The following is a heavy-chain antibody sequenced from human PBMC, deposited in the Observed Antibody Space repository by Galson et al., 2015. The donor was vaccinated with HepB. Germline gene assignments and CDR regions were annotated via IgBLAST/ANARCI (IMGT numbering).Heavy chain of an antibody. CDR1: GGTFSSSYA. Sequence: SVKVSCKASGGTFSSSYAVSWVRQAPGQGLEWMGGIIPIFGTANYAQKFQGRVTITADESTSTAYMELSSLRSEDTAVYYCARGSYYYDSSGYGAGFDYWGQGTLVTVSS. J-gene: IGHJ4*02. CDR3: ARGSYYYDSSGYGAGFDY. V-gene: IGHV1-69*13. D-gene: IGHD3-22*01. CDR2: IIPIFGTA.